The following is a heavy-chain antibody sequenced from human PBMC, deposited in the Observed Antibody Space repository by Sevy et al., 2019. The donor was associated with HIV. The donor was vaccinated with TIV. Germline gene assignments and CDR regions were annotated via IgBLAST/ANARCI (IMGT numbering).Heavy chain of an antibody. CDR1: GFTFSDSW. Sequence: GGSLRLSCVASGFTFSDSWMIWVRQAPGKGLGRIAFINEDGSRLGYVDSVRGRFTISRENIKNSLYLQMNNLRAEDTALYFCVRDRAYSAVDYWGQGTLVTVSS. V-gene: IGHV3-7*01. J-gene: IGHJ4*02. CDR2: INEDGSRL. CDR3: VRDRAYSAVDY. D-gene: IGHD5-18*01.